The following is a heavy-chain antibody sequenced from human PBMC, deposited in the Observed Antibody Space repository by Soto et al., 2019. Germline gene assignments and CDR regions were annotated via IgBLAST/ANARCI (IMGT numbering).Heavy chain of an antibody. Sequence: ASETLSLTCTVSGVSISDYYVIWIRQAPGKGLDWIGYIHSSGYTNYNPSLKSRVVMSIDTSKNLFSLKLSAVTAADTAVYYCAKKSAAFWLDPWGQGTLVTVSS. CDR3: AKKSAAFWLDP. D-gene: IGHD6-25*01. CDR2: IHSSGYT. CDR1: GVSISDYY. J-gene: IGHJ5*02. V-gene: IGHV4-59*01.